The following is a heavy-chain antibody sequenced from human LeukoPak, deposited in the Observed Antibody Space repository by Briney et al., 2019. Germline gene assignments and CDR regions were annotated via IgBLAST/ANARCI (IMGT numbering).Heavy chain of an antibody. Sequence: SVKVSCKASGGTFSSYAISWVRQAPGQGLEWMGGIIPIFGTANYAQKFQGRVTITADKSTSTAYMELSSLRSEDTAVYYCARDNRIVGATDAFDIWGQGTMVTVSS. V-gene: IGHV1-69*06. CDR1: GGTFSSYA. CDR2: IIPIFGTA. J-gene: IGHJ3*02. D-gene: IGHD1-26*01. CDR3: ARDNRIVGATDAFDI.